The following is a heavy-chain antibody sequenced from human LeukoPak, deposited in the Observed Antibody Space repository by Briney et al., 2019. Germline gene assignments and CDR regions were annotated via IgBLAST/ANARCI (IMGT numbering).Heavy chain of an antibody. J-gene: IGHJ6*02. CDR1: GFTVSTNY. V-gene: IGHV3-53*01. CDR2: IYAGGST. CDR3: ARVGSELSRWWPPNPYYYYGMDV. Sequence: GGSLRLSCVASGFTVSTNYMSWVRQAPGKGLEWVSVIYAGGSTYYADSVKGRFTISRDNSKNTLYLQMNSLRAEDTAVYYCARVGSELSRWWPPNPYYYYGMDVWGQGTTVTVSS. D-gene: IGHD2-15*01.